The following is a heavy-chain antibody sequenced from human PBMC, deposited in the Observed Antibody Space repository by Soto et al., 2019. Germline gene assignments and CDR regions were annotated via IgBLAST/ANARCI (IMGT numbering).Heavy chain of an antibody. V-gene: IGHV1-8*01. CDR1: GYTFTSYD. CDR2: MNPNSGNT. CDR3: ARGLGSGSYYKYYMDV. Sequence: GASVKVSCKASGYTFTSYDINWVRQATGQGLEWMGWMNPNSGNTGYAQKFQGRVTMTRNTSISTAYMELSSLRSEDTAVYYCARGLGSGSYYKYYMDVWGKGTTVTVSS. J-gene: IGHJ6*03. D-gene: IGHD3-10*01.